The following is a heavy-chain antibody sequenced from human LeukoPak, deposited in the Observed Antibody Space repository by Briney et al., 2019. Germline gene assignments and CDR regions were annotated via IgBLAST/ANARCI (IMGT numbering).Heavy chain of an antibody. D-gene: IGHD3-3*01. V-gene: IGHV4-39*07. Sequence: SETLSLTCTVSGGSISSSSYYWGWIRQPPGKGLEWIGSIYYSGSTYYNPSLKSRVTISVDTSKNQFSLKLSSVTAADTAVYYCARASPLPIFGVVIRTNWFDPWGQGTLVTVSS. CDR1: GGSISSSSYY. CDR2: IYYSGST. J-gene: IGHJ5*02. CDR3: ARASPLPIFGVVIRTNWFDP.